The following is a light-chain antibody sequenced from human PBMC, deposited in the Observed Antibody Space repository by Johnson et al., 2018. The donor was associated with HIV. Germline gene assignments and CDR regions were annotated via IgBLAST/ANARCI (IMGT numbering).Light chain of an antibody. Sequence: QSVLTQSPSVSAAPGQKVTISCSGSSSNIGNNYVSWYQQLPGTAPRLVIYDTIKRHSGIPDRFSASKSGTSATLGITGLQTGDEADYYCGTWDSSLSAYVFGTGTK. CDR2: DTI. V-gene: IGLV1-51*01. CDR3: GTWDSSLSAYV. J-gene: IGLJ1*01. CDR1: SSNIGNNY.